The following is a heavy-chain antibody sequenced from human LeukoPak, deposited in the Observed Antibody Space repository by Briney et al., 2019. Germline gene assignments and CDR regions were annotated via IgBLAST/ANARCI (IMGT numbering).Heavy chain of an antibody. V-gene: IGHV3-11*01. D-gene: IGHD3-10*01. Sequence: PGGSLRLSCAASGFSFSDYYMAWVRQAPGKGLEWLSKISRAGATTDYAESVKGRFSATRDNVANSLQLQMNSLRVEDTAVYYCARARRVSTSGLPYYYHGMDVWAKGPRSSSP. CDR2: ISRAGATT. J-gene: IGHJ6*02. CDR1: GFSFSDYY. CDR3: ARARRVSTSGLPYYYHGMDV.